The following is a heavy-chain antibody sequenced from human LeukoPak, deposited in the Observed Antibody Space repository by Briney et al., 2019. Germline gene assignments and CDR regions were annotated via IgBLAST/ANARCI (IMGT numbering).Heavy chain of an antibody. CDR1: GGTFSSYA. V-gene: IGHV1-69*06. J-gene: IGHJ4*02. D-gene: IGHD2-2*01. CDR3: ARGLGTRVVPANYYFDY. Sequence: ASVKVSCKASGGTFSSYAISWVRQAPGQGLEWMGGIIPIFGTANYAQKFQGRVTITADKSTSTAYMELSSLRSGDTAVYYCARGLGTRVVPANYYFDYWGQGTLVTVSS. CDR2: IIPIFGTA.